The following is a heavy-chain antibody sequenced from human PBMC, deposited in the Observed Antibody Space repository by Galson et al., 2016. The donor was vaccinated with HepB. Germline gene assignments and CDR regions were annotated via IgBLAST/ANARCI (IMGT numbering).Heavy chain of an antibody. Sequence: SETLSLTCNVSGGFISSNTYPCGWVRQPPGKGLEWIGNITYGGSTLYNPSLEGRVTISLDASNNQFSLKVNSVTATDTAVYFCAKWVSFGHSDVWGKGTTVTVSS. J-gene: IGHJ6*04. D-gene: IGHD3-16*01. CDR3: AKWVSFGHSDV. CDR2: ITYGGST. V-gene: IGHV4-39*01. CDR1: GGFISSNTYP.